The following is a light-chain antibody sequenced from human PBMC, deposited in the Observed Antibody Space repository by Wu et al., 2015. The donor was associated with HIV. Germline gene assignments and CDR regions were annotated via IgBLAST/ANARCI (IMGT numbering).Light chain of an antibody. CDR1: QSVRDD. J-gene: IGKJ4*01. Sequence: EIVMTQSPATLSVSPGERVTLSCRASQSVRDDLAWYQQKPGQAPRLLIYGISTRATGIPARFSDSRSGTEFTLTISSIQSEDFAVYYCQQYDSSSFTFGGGTKVDI. CDR3: QQYDSSSFT. V-gene: IGKV3-15*01. CDR2: GIS.